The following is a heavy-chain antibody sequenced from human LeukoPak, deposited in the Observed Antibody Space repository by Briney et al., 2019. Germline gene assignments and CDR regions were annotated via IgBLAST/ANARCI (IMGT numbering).Heavy chain of an antibody. CDR2: ISYDGSNK. J-gene: IGHJ5*02. CDR1: GFTFSNYA. V-gene: IGHV3-30-3*01. D-gene: IGHD1-20*01. CDR3: ARAPSVTGKEDWFDP. Sequence: GRSLRLSCAASGFTFSNYAMHWVRQAPGKGLEWVAVISYDGSNKYYADSVKGRFTISRDNSKNTLYLQMNSLRAEDTAVYYCARAPSVTGKEDWFDPWGQGTLVTVSS.